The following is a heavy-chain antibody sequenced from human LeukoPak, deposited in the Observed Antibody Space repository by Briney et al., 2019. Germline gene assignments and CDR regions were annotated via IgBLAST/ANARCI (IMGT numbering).Heavy chain of an antibody. Sequence: SGPTLVNPTQTLTLTCSLSVLSLRTTGVGVGWIRQPPGKALEWLALIYWNDDKRYRPSLKSRLTITKDTSKNQVVLTMTNMDPVDTGTYYCAHYDYGDSPTVDYFDYWGQGTLVTVSS. J-gene: IGHJ4*02. CDR1: VLSLRTTGVG. CDR2: IYWNDDK. CDR3: AHYDYGDSPTVDYFDY. V-gene: IGHV2-5*01. D-gene: IGHD4-17*01.